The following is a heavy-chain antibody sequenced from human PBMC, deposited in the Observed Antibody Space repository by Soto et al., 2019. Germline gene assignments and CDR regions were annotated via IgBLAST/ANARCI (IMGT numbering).Heavy chain of an antibody. J-gene: IGHJ4*02. CDR3: VRGTRGWSGMDY. D-gene: IGHD3-3*01. V-gene: IGHV3-74*01. CDR2: ISEDGSIS. CDR1: GFSFSDYW. Sequence: EVQLVESGGVLVQPGGSLRLSCAASGFSFSDYWMHWVRQPAGKGLVWVSHISEDGSISAYADSLKGRFTITRDNAKNTLFLQINGLRDEDTALYYCVRGTRGWSGMDYWGQGTLLTVSS.